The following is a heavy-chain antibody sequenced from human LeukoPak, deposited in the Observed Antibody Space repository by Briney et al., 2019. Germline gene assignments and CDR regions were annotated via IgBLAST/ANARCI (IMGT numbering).Heavy chain of an antibody. Sequence: GASVKVSCKASGYTFTSYGISWVRQAPGQGLEWMGWISAYNGNTNYAQKLQGRVTMTTDTSTSTAYMELRSLRSDDTAVYYCARTYYYDSIGYYPIDYWGQGTLVTVSS. CDR1: GYTFTSYG. V-gene: IGHV1-18*01. CDR3: ARTYYYDSIGYYPIDY. D-gene: IGHD3-22*01. J-gene: IGHJ4*02. CDR2: ISAYNGNT.